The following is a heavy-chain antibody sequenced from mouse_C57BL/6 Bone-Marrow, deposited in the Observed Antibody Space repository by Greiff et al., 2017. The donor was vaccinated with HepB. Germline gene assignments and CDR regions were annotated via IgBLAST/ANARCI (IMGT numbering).Heavy chain of an antibody. CDR2: IDPETGGT. V-gene: IGHV1-15*01. J-gene: IGHJ3*01. CDR1: GYTFTDYE. Sequence: VQLKESGAELVRPGASVTLSCKASGYTFTDYEMHWVKQTPVHGLEWIGAIDPETGGTAYNQKFKGKAILTADKSSSTAYMELRSLTSEDSAVYYCTIYDYSWFAYWGQGTLVTVSA. CDR3: TIYDYSWFAY. D-gene: IGHD2-4*01.